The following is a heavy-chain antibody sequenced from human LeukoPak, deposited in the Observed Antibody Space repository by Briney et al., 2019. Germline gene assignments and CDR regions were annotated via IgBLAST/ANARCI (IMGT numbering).Heavy chain of an antibody. CDR2: MNPNTGDT. J-gene: IGHJ4*02. CDR1: GYTFTSYD. V-gene: IGHV1-8*01. D-gene: IGHD1-14*01. CDR3: ARVPDH. Sequence: ASVKVSCKTSGYTFTSYDINWVRQATGQGLEWMGWMNPNTGDTVYAQKFQGRVTMTRNISINTAYIGLSSLISEGTAMYYCARVPDHWGQGTLVTVSS.